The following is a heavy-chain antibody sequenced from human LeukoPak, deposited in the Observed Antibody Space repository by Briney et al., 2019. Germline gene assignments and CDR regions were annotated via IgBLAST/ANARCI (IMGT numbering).Heavy chain of an antibody. CDR2: ISVGGSDE. D-gene: IGHD6-19*01. V-gene: IGHV3-48*03. CDR3: ARDVGFNNGWPA. CDR1: GFSFKTYE. J-gene: IGHJ5*02. Sequence: GGSLRLSCVASGFSFKTYEMNWVRQAPGKGLEWISYISVGGSDEDYADSVKGRFSISRDNAKNSVFPQMNSLRVEDTAVYYCARDVGFNNGWPAWGQGTLVTVSS.